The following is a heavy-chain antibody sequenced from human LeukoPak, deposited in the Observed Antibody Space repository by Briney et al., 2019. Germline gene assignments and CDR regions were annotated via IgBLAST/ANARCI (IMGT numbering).Heavy chain of an antibody. J-gene: IGHJ3*02. Sequence: GESLKISCKGSGYSFTSYWIGWVRQLPGKGLEWMGIIYPGDSDTRYSPSFQGQVTISADKSTSTAYLQWSSLKASDTAMYYCARLFSGLDYYDSSGYYYRAFDIWGQGTMVTVSS. CDR2: IYPGDSDT. CDR3: ARLFSGLDYYDSSGYYYRAFDI. CDR1: GYSFTSYW. V-gene: IGHV5-51*01. D-gene: IGHD3-22*01.